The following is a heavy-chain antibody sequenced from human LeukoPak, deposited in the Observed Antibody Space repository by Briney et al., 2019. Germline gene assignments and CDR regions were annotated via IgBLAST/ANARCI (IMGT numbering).Heavy chain of an antibody. J-gene: IGHJ4*02. CDR3: AREGEQWLPRD. V-gene: IGHV4-4*07. CDR1: GGSISGYY. D-gene: IGHD6-19*01. CDR2: IYTSGST. Sequence: SSETLSLTCTVSGGSISGYYWSWIRQPAGKGLEWIGRIYTSGSTNYNPSLKSRVTMSVDTSKNQFSLKLSSVTAADTAVYYCAREGEQWLPRDWGQGTLVTVSS.